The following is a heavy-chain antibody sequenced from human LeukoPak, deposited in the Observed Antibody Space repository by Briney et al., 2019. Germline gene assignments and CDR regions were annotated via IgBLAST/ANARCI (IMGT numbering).Heavy chain of an antibody. V-gene: IGHV3-48*04. Sequence: EGSLRLSCVASGFNFNNYSLNWVRQAPGKGLEWVSYIGSSGLIIYYADSVKGRLTISRDNAKNSLFLQMSSLRAEDTAVYYCARGISAVVPRAFDLWGQGTMVTVSS. CDR3: ARGISAVVPRAFDL. CDR1: GFNFNNYS. CDR2: IGSSGLII. D-gene: IGHD2-15*01. J-gene: IGHJ3*01.